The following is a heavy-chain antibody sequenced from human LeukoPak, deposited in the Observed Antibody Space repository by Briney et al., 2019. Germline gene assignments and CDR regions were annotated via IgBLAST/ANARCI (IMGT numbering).Heavy chain of an antibody. J-gene: IGHJ6*04. CDR1: GGSISSYY. Sequence: PSETLSLTCTVSGGSISSYYWSWIRQPAGKGLEWIGRIYTSGSTNYNPSLKSRVTMSVDTSKNQFSLKLSSVTAADTAVYYCARALQYYDYVWGSYRYQDVWGKGTMVTVSS. CDR3: ARALQYYDYVWGSYRYQDV. D-gene: IGHD3-16*02. V-gene: IGHV4-4*07. CDR2: IYTSGST.